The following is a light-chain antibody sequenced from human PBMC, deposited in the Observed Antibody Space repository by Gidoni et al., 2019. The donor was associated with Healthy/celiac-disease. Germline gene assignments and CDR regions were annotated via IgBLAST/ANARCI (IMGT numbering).Light chain of an antibody. CDR1: QSISSY. J-gene: IGKJ2*01. Sequence: DIQMTQSPSSLSAFVGDRVTITCRASQSISSYLNWYQQKPGKAPKLLIYAASSLQSGVPSRFSGSGSGTDFTRTISSLQPEDFATYYCQQSYSTPHTCXQXTKLEIK. V-gene: IGKV1-39*01. CDR2: AAS. CDR3: QQSYSTPHT.